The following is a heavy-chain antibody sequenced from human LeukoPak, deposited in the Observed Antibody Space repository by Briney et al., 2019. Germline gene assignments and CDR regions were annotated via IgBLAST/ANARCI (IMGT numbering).Heavy chain of an antibody. D-gene: IGHD3-3*01. V-gene: IGHV3-21*01. Sequence: PGGSLRLSCAASGFTFSSYSMNWVRQAPGKGLEWVSSISSSSSYIYYADSVKGRFTISRDNAKNSLYLQMNSLRAEDTAVYYCARGSTIDYDHFDIWGQGTLVTVSS. CDR3: ARGSTIDYDHFDI. CDR1: GFTFSSYS. J-gene: IGHJ3*02. CDR2: ISSSSSYI.